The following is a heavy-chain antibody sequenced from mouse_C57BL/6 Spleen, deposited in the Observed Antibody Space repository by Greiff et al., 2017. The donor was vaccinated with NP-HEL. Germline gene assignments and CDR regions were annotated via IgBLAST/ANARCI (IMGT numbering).Heavy chain of an antibody. CDR1: GFTFSSYT. CDR3: ARQSGTSYYAMDY. J-gene: IGHJ4*01. D-gene: IGHD4-1*01. CDR2: ISGGGGNT. Sequence: DVMLVESGGGLVKPGGSLKLSCAASGFTFSSYTMSWVRQTPEKRLEWVATISGGGGNTYYPDSVKGRVTISRDNAKNTLYLQMSSLRSEDTALYYCARQSGTSYYAMDYWGQGTSVTVSS. V-gene: IGHV5-9*01.